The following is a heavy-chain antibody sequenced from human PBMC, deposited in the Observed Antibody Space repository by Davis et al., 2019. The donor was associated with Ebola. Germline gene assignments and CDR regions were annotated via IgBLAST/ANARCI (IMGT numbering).Heavy chain of an antibody. V-gene: IGHV4-59*01. CDR2: IYNSGST. CDR3: ARDSSPRNLDI. D-gene: IGHD1-14*01. CDR1: GASIRTYY. Sequence: LETLSLTCNVSGASIRTYYWSWVRQPPGKGLEWIGYIYNSGSTNYNPSLRSRVTISADPSKNQFSLRLTSVTAADTAVYYCARDSSPRNLDIWGQGTLVTVSS. J-gene: IGHJ3*02.